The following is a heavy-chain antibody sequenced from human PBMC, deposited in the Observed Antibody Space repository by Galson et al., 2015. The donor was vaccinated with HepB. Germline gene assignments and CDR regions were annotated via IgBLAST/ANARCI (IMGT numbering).Heavy chain of an antibody. D-gene: IGHD2-2*01. CDR2: IKSKTDGGTT. CDR3: TTDLGCSSTRCAYYYYYMDV. J-gene: IGHJ6*03. CDR1: GFTFSNAW. Sequence: SLRLSCAASGFTFSNAWMNWVRQAPGKGLEWVGRIKSKTDGGTTDYAAPVKGRFTISRDDSKNTLYLQMNSLKTEDTAVYYCTTDLGCSSTRCAYYYYYMDVWGQGTTVTVSS. V-gene: IGHV3-15*07.